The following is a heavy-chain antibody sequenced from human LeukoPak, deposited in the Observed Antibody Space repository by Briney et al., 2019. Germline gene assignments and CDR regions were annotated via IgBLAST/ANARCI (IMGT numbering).Heavy chain of an antibody. D-gene: IGHD2-2*01. CDR3: ARLDIVVVPAADNYYYYYMDV. J-gene: IGHJ6*03. CDR1: GYTFTSYG. Sequence: ASVKVSCKASGYTFTSYGISWVRQATGQGLEWMGWMNPNSGNTGYAQKFQGRVTITRNTSISTAYMELSSLRSEDTAVYYCARLDIVVVPAADNYYYYYMDVWGKGTTVTVSS. V-gene: IGHV1-8*03. CDR2: MNPNSGNT.